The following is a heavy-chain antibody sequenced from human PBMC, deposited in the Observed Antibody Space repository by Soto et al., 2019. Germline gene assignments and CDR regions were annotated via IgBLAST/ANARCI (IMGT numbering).Heavy chain of an antibody. Sequence: SVKVSCKASGYTFTSYDINWVRQATGQGLEWMGWMNPNSGNTGYAQKFQGRVTMTRNTSISTAYVELSSLRSEDTAVYYCARAPRSTYYDFWSGHYLGPERLYYYYGMDVWGQGTTVTVSS. D-gene: IGHD3-3*01. CDR3: ARAPRSTYYDFWSGHYLGPERLYYYYGMDV. V-gene: IGHV1-8*01. CDR1: GYTFTSYD. CDR2: MNPNSGNT. J-gene: IGHJ6*02.